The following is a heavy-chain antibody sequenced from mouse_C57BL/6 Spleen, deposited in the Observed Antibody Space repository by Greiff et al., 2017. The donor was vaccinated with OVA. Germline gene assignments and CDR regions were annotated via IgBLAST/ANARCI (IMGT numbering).Heavy chain of an antibody. J-gene: IGHJ1*03. CDR1: GFTFSDYY. Sequence: EVKLQESEGGLVQPGSSMKLSCTASGFTFSDYYMAWVRQVPEKGLEWVANINYDGSSTYYLDSLKSRFIISRDNAKNILYLQMGSLKSEYTATYYCARVYPYWYFDVWGTGTTVTVSS. V-gene: IGHV5-16*01. CDR2: INYDGSST. CDR3: ARVYPYWYFDV.